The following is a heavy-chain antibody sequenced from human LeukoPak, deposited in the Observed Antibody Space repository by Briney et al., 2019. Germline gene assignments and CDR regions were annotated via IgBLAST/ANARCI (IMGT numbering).Heavy chain of an antibody. D-gene: IGHD4-17*01. CDR3: ARQATNYGDYGGPFDY. J-gene: IGHJ4*02. CDR1: GGSISSYY. CDR2: IYYSGST. Sequence: SETLSLTCTVSGGSISSYYWSWIRQPPGKGLEWIGYIYYSGSTNYNPSLKSRVTISVDTSKNQFSLKLSSVTAADTAVYYCARQATNYGDYGGPFDYWGQGTLVTVSS. V-gene: IGHV4-59*08.